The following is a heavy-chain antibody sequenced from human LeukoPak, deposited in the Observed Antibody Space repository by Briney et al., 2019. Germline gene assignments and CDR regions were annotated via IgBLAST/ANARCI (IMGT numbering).Heavy chain of an antibody. CDR1: GGSISSYY. CDR2: IYYSGST. V-gene: IGHV4-59*01. Sequence: LETLSLTCTVSGGSISSYYWSWIRQPPGKGLEWIGYIYYSGSTNYNPSLKSRVTISVDTSKNQFSLKLSSVTAADTAVYYCARGHHYYYGMNVWGQGTTVTVSS. CDR3: ARGHHYYYGMNV. J-gene: IGHJ6*02.